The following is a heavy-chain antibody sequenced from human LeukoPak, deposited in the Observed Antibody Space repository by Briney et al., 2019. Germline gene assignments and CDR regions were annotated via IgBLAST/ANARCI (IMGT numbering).Heavy chain of an antibody. CDR2: INHSGST. J-gene: IGHJ5*02. CDR3: XRADSGYGQNWFDP. CDR1: GGSFSGYY. Sequence: SETLSLTCAVYGGSFSGYYWSWIRQPPGKGLEWIGEINHSGSTNYNPSLKSRVTISVDTSKNQFSLKLSSVTAADTAVYYCXRADSGYGQNWFDPWGQGTLVTVSS. V-gene: IGHV4-34*01. D-gene: IGHD5-12*01.